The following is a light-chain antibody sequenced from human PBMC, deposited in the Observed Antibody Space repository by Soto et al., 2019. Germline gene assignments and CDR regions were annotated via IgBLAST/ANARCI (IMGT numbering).Light chain of an antibody. V-gene: IGKV1-5*03. CDR3: QQYDSSSPT. CDR1: QTISTW. Sequence: DIQMTQSPSTLSASVGDRVTITCRASQTISTWLAWYQQKPGKAPKLLIHRASSLGTGVPSRFSGSGSGTEFTLTITSLQPDDFATYYCQQYDSSSPTFGQGTKLEIK. CDR2: RAS. J-gene: IGKJ2*01.